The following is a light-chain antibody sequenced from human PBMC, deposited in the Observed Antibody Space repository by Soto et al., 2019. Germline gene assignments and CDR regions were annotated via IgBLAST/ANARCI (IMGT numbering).Light chain of an antibody. J-gene: IGKJ3*01. CDR3: LSADTFPRS. V-gene: IGKV1-12*01. CDR1: QGISTW. Sequence: DIQMTQSPSSVSASVGDRVTITCRASQGISTWLAWYQHKPGKAPKLLIYAASRLQSRISSRFSGSGSGTEFNHTISRLPPYDFATYYCLSADTFPRSVGPGTKMEIK. CDR2: AAS.